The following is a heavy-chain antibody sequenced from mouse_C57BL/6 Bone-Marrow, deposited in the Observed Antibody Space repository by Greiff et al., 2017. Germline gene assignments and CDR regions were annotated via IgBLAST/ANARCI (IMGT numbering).Heavy chain of an antibody. J-gene: IGHJ2*01. V-gene: IGHV1-53*01. CDR1: GYTFTSYW. CDR2: ITPSNGGT. D-gene: IGHD2-3*01. CDR3: ARVDGYLYYFDY. Sequence: QVLLQQPGTELVKPGASVKLSCKASGYTFTSYWMYWVNQRPGQGLEWIGNITPSNGGTNYPDQFKSKATLTVDKSSSTAYLQLSLLTSEDYAVYYCARVDGYLYYFDYWGQGTTLTVSS.